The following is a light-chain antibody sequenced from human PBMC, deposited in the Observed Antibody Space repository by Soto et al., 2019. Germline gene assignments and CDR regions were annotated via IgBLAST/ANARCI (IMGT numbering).Light chain of an antibody. V-gene: IGKV1-5*03. CDR3: QHYNSFPWT. Sequence: DIQMTQSPSTLSASVGDRVTITCRASQSIINWLGWYQQKPGKAPKLLIYKASSLESGVPSRFSGSGSGTDFTLTINRLQPDDFETYYCQHYNSFPWTFGQGTKVDIK. CDR1: QSIINW. CDR2: KAS. J-gene: IGKJ1*01.